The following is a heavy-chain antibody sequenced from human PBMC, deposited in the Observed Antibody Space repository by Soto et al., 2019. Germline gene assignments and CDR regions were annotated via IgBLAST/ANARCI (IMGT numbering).Heavy chain of an antibody. CDR3: AKDRLVTIFGVVISPLAFDI. D-gene: IGHD3-3*01. Sequence: GGSVRLSCAASGFTFSSYAMSWVRQAPGKGLEWVSAISGSGGSTYYADSVKGRFTISRDNAKNTLYLEMNSLRAEDTAVYYCAKDRLVTIFGVVISPLAFDIWGQGTMVTVSS. CDR2: ISGSGGST. J-gene: IGHJ3*02. CDR1: GFTFSSYA. V-gene: IGHV3-23*01.